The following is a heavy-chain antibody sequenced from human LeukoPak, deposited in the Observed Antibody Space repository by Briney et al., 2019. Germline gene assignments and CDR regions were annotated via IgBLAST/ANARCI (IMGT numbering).Heavy chain of an antibody. CDR2: IYYSGST. J-gene: IGHJ3*01. D-gene: IGHD3-22*01. CDR1: GGSISSYY. Sequence: SETLSLTCTVSGGSISSYYWSWIRQPPGKGLEWIGYIYYSGSTNYNPSLKSRVTISVDTSKNQFSLKPSSVTAADTAVYYCARLLVPGDYYDSSGYALWGQGTMVTVSS. CDR3: ARLLVPGDYYDSSGYAL. V-gene: IGHV4-59*08.